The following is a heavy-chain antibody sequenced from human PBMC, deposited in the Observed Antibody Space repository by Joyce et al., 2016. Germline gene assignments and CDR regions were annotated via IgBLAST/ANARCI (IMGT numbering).Heavy chain of an antibody. CDR1: GYNFDKYW. V-gene: IGHV5-51*01. J-gene: IGHJ4*02. D-gene: IGHD5-12*01. CDR3: ARRAKGATIGYYVDY. CDR2: IYPGYSDS. Sequence: EVQLVQSGAEVKKPGESLKISCETSGYNFDKYWIAWVRQMHGKGREWMGVIYPGYSDSRSSPSIQGQVTISVGRSISTAYLQWNILKASDTAIYYCARRAKGATIGYYVDYWGQGTLVTVSS.